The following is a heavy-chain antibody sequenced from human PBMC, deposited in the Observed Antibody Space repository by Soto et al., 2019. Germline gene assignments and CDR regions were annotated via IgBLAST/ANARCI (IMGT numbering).Heavy chain of an antibody. D-gene: IGHD3-10*01. Sequence: QVQLVQSGAEVEKPGASVKVSCKTSGYFFTSHYIHWVRLAPGRGLEWVGRINPNNGDTNSPQKFQGRVTLNSDTSISTAYMEMRGLTSDDTALYYCAREITYGGGSFSLGLWGQGTLVTVSS. CDR1: GYFFTSHY. J-gene: IGHJ4*02. CDR2: INPNNGDT. V-gene: IGHV1-2*06. CDR3: AREITYGGGSFSLGL.